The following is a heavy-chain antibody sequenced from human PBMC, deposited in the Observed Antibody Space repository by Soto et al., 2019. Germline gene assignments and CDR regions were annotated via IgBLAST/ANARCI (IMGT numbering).Heavy chain of an antibody. V-gene: IGHV1-18*01. CDR2: ISAYNGNT. CDR1: GYTFTSYG. CDR3: ARAAPGTTMVRGVIARPPYGMDV. J-gene: IGHJ6*02. D-gene: IGHD3-10*01. Sequence: GASVKVSCKASGYTFTSYGISWVRQAPGQGLEWMGWISAYNGNTNYAQKLQGRVTMTTDTSTSTAYMELRSLRSDDTAVYYCARAAPGTTMVRGVIARPPYGMDVWGQGTTVTVS.